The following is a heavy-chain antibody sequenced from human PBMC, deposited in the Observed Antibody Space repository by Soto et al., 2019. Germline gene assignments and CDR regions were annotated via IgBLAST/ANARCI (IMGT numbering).Heavy chain of an antibody. Sequence: QVQLVESGGGVVQPGRSLRLSCAASGFTFSSYGMHWVRQAPGKGLEWVAVISYDGSNKYYADSVKGRFTISRDNSKNTLYLQMNSLRPEDTVVYYCAKDGGGGQHIAAAGTYVWYYFDYWGQGTLVTVSS. CDR3: AKDGGGGQHIAAAGTYVWYYFDY. CDR2: ISYDGSNK. D-gene: IGHD6-13*01. V-gene: IGHV3-30*18. J-gene: IGHJ4*02. CDR1: GFTFSSYG.